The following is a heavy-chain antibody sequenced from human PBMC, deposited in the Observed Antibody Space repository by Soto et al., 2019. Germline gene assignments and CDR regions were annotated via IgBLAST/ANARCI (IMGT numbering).Heavy chain of an antibody. J-gene: IGHJ5*02. CDR3: THRPPYYYGSGSYSKYNWFDP. CDR1: GFSLSTSGVG. V-gene: IGHV2-5*02. CDR2: IYWDDDK. Sequence: QITLKESGPTLVKPTQTLTLTCTFSGFSLSTSGVGVGWIRQPPGKALEWLALIYWDDDKRYSPSLKSRLTITTDTSNNQVVLTMTNMDPVDTATYYCTHRPPYYYGSGSYSKYNWFDPWGQGTLVTVSS. D-gene: IGHD3-10*01.